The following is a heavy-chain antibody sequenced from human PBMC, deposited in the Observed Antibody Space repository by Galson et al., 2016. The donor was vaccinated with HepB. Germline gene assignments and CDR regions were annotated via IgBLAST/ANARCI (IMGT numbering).Heavy chain of an antibody. D-gene: IGHD5-12*01. CDR1: GFIFSSYW. Sequence: SLRLSCAASGFIFSSYWMSWVRQAPGKGLEWVANIKDDGSEKYYVDSVKGRFTISRDNAKNSLYLQMNSLRVEDTAVYYCARSRGKYIGYDVLADDYFDCWGQGTLVTVSS. CDR3: ARSRGKYIGYDVLADDYFDC. V-gene: IGHV3-7*01. CDR2: IKDDGSEK. J-gene: IGHJ4*02.